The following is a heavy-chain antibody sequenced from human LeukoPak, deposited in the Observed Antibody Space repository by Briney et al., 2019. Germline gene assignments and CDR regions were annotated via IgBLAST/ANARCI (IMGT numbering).Heavy chain of an antibody. Sequence: GGSLRLSCAASGFTFSSYEMNWVRQAPGKGLEWVSGINWNGGSTGYADSVKGRFTISRDNAKNSLYLQMNSLRAEDTALYYCAREHGPYYDSSGYSYWGQGTLVTVSS. J-gene: IGHJ4*02. CDR2: INWNGGST. D-gene: IGHD3-22*01. CDR3: AREHGPYYDSSGYSY. CDR1: GFTFSSYE. V-gene: IGHV3-20*04.